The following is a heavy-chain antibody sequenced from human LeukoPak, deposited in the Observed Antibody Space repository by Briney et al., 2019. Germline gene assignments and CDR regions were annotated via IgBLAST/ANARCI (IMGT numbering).Heavy chain of an antibody. CDR1: GYTFTSYD. J-gene: IGHJ4*02. CDR2: MNPNSGNT. D-gene: IGHD5-24*01. V-gene: IGHV1-8*03. CDR3: ARSWLQLWEFDY. Sequence: GASVKVSCKASGYTFTSYDINWVRQATGQGLEWMGWMNPNSGNTGYAQKFQGRVTITRNTSISTAYMELSSLRSEDTAVYYCARSWLQLWEFDYWGQGTLVTVSS.